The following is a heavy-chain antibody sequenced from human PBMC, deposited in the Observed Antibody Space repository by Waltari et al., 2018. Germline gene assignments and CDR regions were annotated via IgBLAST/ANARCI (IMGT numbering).Heavy chain of an antibody. V-gene: IGHV4-34*01. CDR3: ARRDSSGWYEDWYFDL. J-gene: IGHJ2*01. CDR1: GGSFRGYY. CDR2: INQRGST. Sequence: QVQLQQWGAGLLKPSETLSLPCAVYGGSFRGYYLSWISQPPGKGLEWCGGINQRGSTNDNPALKSRVTISVDTSKNQFSLKLSSVTAADTAVYYCARRDSSGWYEDWYFDLWGRGTLVTVSS. D-gene: IGHD6-19*01.